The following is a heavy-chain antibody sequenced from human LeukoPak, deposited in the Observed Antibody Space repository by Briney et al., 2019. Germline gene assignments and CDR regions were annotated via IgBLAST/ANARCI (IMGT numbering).Heavy chain of an antibody. D-gene: IGHD6-13*01. CDR1: GFTFSSYW. CDR2: INGDGSST. CDR3: ARALWQQLVNWFDP. Sequence: GGSLRLSCAASGFTFSSYWMHWVRQAPGKGLVWVSRINGDGSSTSYADSVKGRFTISRDNAKNTLYLQMNSLRAEDTAVYYCARALWQQLVNWFDPWGQGTLGTVSS. V-gene: IGHV3-74*01. J-gene: IGHJ5*02.